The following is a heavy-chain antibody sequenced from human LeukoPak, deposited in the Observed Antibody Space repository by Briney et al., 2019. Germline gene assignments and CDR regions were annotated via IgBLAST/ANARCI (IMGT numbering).Heavy chain of an antibody. CDR3: ARDPNPKRSEMYYYGMDV. CDR1: GGTFISYA. J-gene: IGHJ6*04. CDR2: IIPIFGTA. V-gene: IGHV1-69*13. Sequence: ASVKVSCKASGGTFISYAISWVRQAPGQGLEWMGGIIPIFGTANYAQKFQGRVTITADESTSTAYMELSSLRSEDTAVYYCARDPNPKRSEMYYYGMDVWGKGTTVTVSS. D-gene: IGHD3-10*01.